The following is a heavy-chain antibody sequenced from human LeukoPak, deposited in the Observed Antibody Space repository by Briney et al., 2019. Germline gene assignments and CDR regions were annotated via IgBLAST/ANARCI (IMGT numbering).Heavy chain of an antibody. D-gene: IGHD2-15*01. Sequence: GGSLRLSCAASGFTFSSYWMSWVRQAPGKGLEWVSGINWNGGSIGYADSVKGRFTISRDSAKNSLYLQMSGLRAEDTALYYCARGYCRGDSCYYFDYWGQGTLVTISS. V-gene: IGHV3-20*04. CDR2: INWNGGSI. J-gene: IGHJ4*02. CDR3: ARGYCRGDSCYYFDY. CDR1: GFTFSSYW.